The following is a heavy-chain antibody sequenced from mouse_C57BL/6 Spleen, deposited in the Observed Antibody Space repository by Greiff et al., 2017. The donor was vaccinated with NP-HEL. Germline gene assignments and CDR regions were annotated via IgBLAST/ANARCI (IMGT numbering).Heavy chain of an antibody. V-gene: IGHV1-82*01. CDR1: GYAFSSSW. CDR2: IYPGDGDT. D-gene: IGHD2-3*01. J-gene: IGHJ4*01. CDR3: AKGWLLDAMDY. Sequence: QVQLQQSGPELVKPGASVKISCKASGYAFSSSWMNWVKQRPGKGLEWIGRIYPGDGDTNYNGKFKGKATLTADKSSSTAYMQLSSLTSEDSAVYFCAKGWLLDAMDYWGQGTSVTVSS.